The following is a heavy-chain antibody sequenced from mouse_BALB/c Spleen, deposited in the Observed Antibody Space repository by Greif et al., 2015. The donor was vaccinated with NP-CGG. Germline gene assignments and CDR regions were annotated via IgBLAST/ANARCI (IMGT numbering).Heavy chain of an antibody. V-gene: IGHV1S56*01. CDR2: IYPGNVNT. J-gene: IGHJ3*01. CDR3: ARGDYDYDRFAY. Sequence: QVQLQQSGPELVKPGASVRISCKASGYTFTSYYIHWVKQRPGQGLEWIGWIYPGNVNTKYNEKFKGKATLTADESSSTAYMQLSSLTSEDSAVYFCARGDYDYDRFAYWGQGTLVTVSA. D-gene: IGHD2-4*01. CDR1: GYTFTSYY.